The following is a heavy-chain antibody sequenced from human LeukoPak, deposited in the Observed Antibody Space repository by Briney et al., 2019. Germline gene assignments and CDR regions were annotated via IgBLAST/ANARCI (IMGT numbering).Heavy chain of an antibody. CDR1: GFTVSSNY. Sequence: SGGSLRVSCAASGFTVSSNYKRWVRQAPGKGLLWGSFIYSRGGTYYADSVKGRFTISRDNCKNTLYLQMNSPRAEDTAVYYCARAREFGELFYWGQGTLVTVSS. V-gene: IGHV3-53*01. CDR2: IYSRGGT. D-gene: IGHD3-10*01. CDR3: ARAREFGELFY. J-gene: IGHJ4*02.